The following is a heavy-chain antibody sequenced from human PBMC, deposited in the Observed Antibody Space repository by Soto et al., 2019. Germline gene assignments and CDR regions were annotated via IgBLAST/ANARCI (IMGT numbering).Heavy chain of an antibody. CDR3: HGYGY. D-gene: IGHD5-12*01. CDR2: IYPGGTT. CDR1: GFSVSSSNY. J-gene: IGHJ4*02. V-gene: IGHV3-53*01. Sequence: EVQLVESGGGLIKPGGSLRLSCVVSGFSVSSSNYMSWVRQAPGKGLEWVSVIYPGGTTYYADSVKGRFTISRDNSKNTLYLQMNRLRAEDTAVYYCHGYGYWGQGTLVTVSS.